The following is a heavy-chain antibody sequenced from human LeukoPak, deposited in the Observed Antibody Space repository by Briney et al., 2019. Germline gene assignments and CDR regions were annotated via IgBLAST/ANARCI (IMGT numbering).Heavy chain of an antibody. CDR3: AKNSSGGYSDY. D-gene: IGHD6-19*01. V-gene: IGHV1-18*01. CDR1: GYTFTFSG. CDR2: ISTYTGYS. J-gene: IGHJ4*02. Sequence: ASVKVSCKASGYTFTFSGISWVRQAPGQGLEWMGWISTYTGYSKYAQNLQGRVTMTADTSTSTAYMELSSLRSDDTAMYYCAKNSSGGYSDYWGQGTLVTVSS.